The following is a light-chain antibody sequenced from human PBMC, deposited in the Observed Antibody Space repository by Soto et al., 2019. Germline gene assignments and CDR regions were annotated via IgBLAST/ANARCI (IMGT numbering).Light chain of an antibody. V-gene: IGKV1-5*03. CDR2: KAS. Sequence: DIQLTQSPSTLSASVGDRVTITCRASQSISSWLAWYQQKPGKAPKLLVYKASSLESGVPSRFSGSGSATDFTLTITTLQPDDSATYYCQQYEAYPLTCGGGTKVEI. CDR3: QQYEAYPLT. CDR1: QSISSW. J-gene: IGKJ4*01.